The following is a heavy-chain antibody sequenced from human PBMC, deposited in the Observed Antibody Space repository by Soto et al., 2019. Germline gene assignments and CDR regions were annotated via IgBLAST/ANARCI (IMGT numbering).Heavy chain of an antibody. CDR2: ISYDGSNK. J-gene: IGHJ4*02. Sequence: PGGSLRLSCAASGFTFSSYGMHWVRQAPGKGLEWVAVISYDGSNKYYADSVKGRFTISRDNSKNTLYLQMNSMRAEDTAVYYGAKAPSWAYGSGRTLDYWGLGTLVTDSS. V-gene: IGHV3-30*18. CDR1: GFTFSSYG. CDR3: AKAPSWAYGSGRTLDY. D-gene: IGHD6-19*01.